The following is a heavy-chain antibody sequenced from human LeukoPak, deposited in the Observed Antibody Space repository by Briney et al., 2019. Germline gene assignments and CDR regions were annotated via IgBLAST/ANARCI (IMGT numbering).Heavy chain of an antibody. J-gene: IGHJ4*02. CDR3: ARGPALSITMIDFDY. D-gene: IGHD3-22*01. CDR1: GYTFTGYY. CDR2: ISAYNGNT. V-gene: IGHV1-18*04. Sequence: ASVKVSCKASGYTFTGYYMHWVRQAPGQGLEWMGWISAYNGNTNYAQKLQGRVTMTTDTSTSTAYMELRSLRSDDTAVYYCARGPALSITMIDFDYWGQGTLVTVSS.